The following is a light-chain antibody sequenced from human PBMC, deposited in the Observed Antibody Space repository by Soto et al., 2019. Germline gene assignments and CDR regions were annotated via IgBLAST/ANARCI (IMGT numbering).Light chain of an antibody. CDR2: DAS. V-gene: IGKV3D-20*02. Sequence: ESVLTQSPCTLSLSPGERATLSCRASQSVSSSYLAWYQQKPGQAPRLLIYDASNRATGIPGRFSGSGSGTDFTLTISSLEPEDFAVYYCQQRGNWPRTFGQGTKVDIK. J-gene: IGKJ1*01. CDR1: QSVSSSY. CDR3: QQRGNWPRT.